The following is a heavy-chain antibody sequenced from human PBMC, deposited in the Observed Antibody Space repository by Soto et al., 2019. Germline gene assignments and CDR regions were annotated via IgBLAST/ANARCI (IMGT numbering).Heavy chain of an antibody. Sequence: SETLSLTCAVYGGSFSGYYWSWIRQPPGKGLEWIGEINHSGSTNYNPSLKSRVTISVDTSKNQFSLKLSSVTAADTAVYYCARRVISYTIFGVDHRYYYYMDVWGKGTTVTVSS. J-gene: IGHJ6*03. V-gene: IGHV4-34*01. CDR3: ARRVISYTIFGVDHRYYYYMDV. CDR1: GGSFSGYY. CDR2: INHSGST. D-gene: IGHD3-3*01.